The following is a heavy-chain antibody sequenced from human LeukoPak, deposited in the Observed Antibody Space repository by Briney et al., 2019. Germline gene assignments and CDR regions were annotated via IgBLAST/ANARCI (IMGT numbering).Heavy chain of an antibody. CDR3: AKDQGDYGDYVGYYGMDV. Sequence: PGGSLRLSCAASGFTFSSYAMSWVRQAPGKGLEWLSAISGSGGSTYYADSVQGRFTISRDNSKNTLDLQMNSLRAEDTAVYYCAKDQGDYGDYVGYYGMDVWGQGTTVTVSS. V-gene: IGHV3-23*01. CDR1: GFTFSSYA. CDR2: ISGSGGST. D-gene: IGHD4-17*01. J-gene: IGHJ6*02.